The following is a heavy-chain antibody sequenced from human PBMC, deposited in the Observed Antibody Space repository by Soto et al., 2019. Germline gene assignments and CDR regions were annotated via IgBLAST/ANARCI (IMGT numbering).Heavy chain of an antibody. Sequence: ASVKVSCKASGYTFTSYGISWVRQAPGQGLEWMGWISAYNGNTNYAQKLQGRVTMTTDTSTSTAYMELRSLRSDDTAVYYCATRRAYCSGGSCYQGRYYYGMDVWGQGTTVTVS. CDR2: ISAYNGNT. J-gene: IGHJ6*02. D-gene: IGHD2-15*01. CDR3: ATRRAYCSGGSCYQGRYYYGMDV. CDR1: GYTFTSYG. V-gene: IGHV1-18*04.